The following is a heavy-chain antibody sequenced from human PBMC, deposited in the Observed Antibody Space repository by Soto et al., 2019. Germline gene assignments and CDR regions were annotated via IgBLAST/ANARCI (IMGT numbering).Heavy chain of an antibody. CDR2: ISYDGSNK. D-gene: IGHD2-21*02. J-gene: IGHJ6*02. V-gene: IGHV3-30-3*01. Sequence: GVSLRLSYAASGFTFSSYAMHWVRQAPGKGLEWVAVISYDGSNKYYADSVKGRFTISRDNSKNTLYLQMNSLRAEDTAVYYCARDHGIREVVTASYYYGMDVWGQGTTVTVSS. CDR1: GFTFSSYA. CDR3: ARDHGIREVVTASYYYGMDV.